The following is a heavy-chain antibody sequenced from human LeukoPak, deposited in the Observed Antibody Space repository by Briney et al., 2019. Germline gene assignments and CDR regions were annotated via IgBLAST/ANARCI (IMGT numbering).Heavy chain of an antibody. Sequence: GGSLRLSCAASGFSFSSYGMHWVRQAPGKGLEWVAFIRYDGSNKDYADSVKGRFTISRDNSKNTLYLQMNSLRAEDTAVYYCARDGGGRSPQIDYWGQGTLVTVSS. CDR1: GFSFSSYG. V-gene: IGHV3-30*02. J-gene: IGHJ4*02. D-gene: IGHD3-16*01. CDR3: ARDGGGRSPQIDY. CDR2: IRYDGSNK.